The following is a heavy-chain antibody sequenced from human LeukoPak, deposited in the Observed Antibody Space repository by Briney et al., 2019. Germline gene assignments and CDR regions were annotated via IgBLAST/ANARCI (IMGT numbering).Heavy chain of an antibody. J-gene: IGHJ6*03. Sequence: ASVKVSCKASGYTFTGYYMHWVRQAPGQGLEWVGWINPNSGGTNYAQKFQGRVTMTRDTSISTACMELSRLRSDDTAVYYCARPSYGPYYYYYMDVWGKGTTVTVSS. V-gene: IGHV1-2*02. D-gene: IGHD3-10*01. CDR3: ARPSYGPYYYYYMDV. CDR2: INPNSGGT. CDR1: GYTFTGYY.